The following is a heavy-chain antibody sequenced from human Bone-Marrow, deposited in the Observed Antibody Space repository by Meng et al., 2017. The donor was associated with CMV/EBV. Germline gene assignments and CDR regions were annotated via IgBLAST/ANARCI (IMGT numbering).Heavy chain of an antibody. J-gene: IGHJ4*02. Sequence: LGPARGKASDTVALRVTVSGGSISSNFYWGWLRPSPGKGLEWIGSLYYNRNTYYTPSLKSRVTLSVDTSKNQFSLKLNSVIAADTAVYYCAQRIYIDSYYFDSWGQGTLVTVSS. D-gene: IGHD2/OR15-2a*01. CDR1: GGSISSNFY. CDR2: LYYNRNT. V-gene: IGHV4-39*07. CDR3: AQRIYIDSYYFDS.